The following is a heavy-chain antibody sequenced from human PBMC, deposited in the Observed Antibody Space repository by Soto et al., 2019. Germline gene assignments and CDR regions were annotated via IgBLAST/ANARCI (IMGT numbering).Heavy chain of an antibody. CDR3: AKDHSNRLRYCDL. CDR2: ISYDGSNK. D-gene: IGHD6-13*01. CDR1: GFTFNSYA. V-gene: IGHV3-30*18. J-gene: IGHJ2*01. Sequence: QVQLVESGGGVVQPGRSLRLSCAASGFTFNSYAMHWVRQAPGKGLEWVAVISYDGSNKYYADSVKGRFTVSRDNSQNTPVLQMNSLRVDDSAVYYCAKDHSNRLRYCDLWRRGTLVTVSS.